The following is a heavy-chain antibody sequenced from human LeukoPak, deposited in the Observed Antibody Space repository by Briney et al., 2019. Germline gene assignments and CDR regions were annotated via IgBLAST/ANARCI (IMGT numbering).Heavy chain of an antibody. J-gene: IGHJ4*02. CDR3: AKDTEPYSSKYIFDS. CDR2: LSYDGRDK. D-gene: IGHD6-13*01. V-gene: IGHV3-30*18. CDR1: GFTFSSFG. Sequence: GGSLRLSCAASGFTFSSFGMHWVRQAPGKGLEWVAVLSYDGRDKHDADSVKGRFTISRDNSKNTLYLQMNSLRAEDTAVYYCAKDTEPYSSKYIFDSGGQGTLVTVSS.